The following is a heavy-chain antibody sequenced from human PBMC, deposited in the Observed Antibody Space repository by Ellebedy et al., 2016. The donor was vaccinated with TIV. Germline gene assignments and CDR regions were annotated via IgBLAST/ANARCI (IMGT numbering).Heavy chain of an antibody. D-gene: IGHD3-10*01. Sequence: GSVRLSXAVYGGSFSGYYWSWIRQPPGKGLEWIGEINHSGSTNYNPSLKSRVTISVDTSKNQFSLKLSSVTAADTAVYYCASVPRYYGSGRAYGMDVWGQGTTVTVSS. V-gene: IGHV4-34*01. CDR3: ASVPRYYGSGRAYGMDV. J-gene: IGHJ6*02. CDR1: GGSFSGYY. CDR2: INHSGST.